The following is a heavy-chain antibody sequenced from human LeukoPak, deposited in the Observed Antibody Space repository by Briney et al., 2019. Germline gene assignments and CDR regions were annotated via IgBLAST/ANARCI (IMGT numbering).Heavy chain of an antibody. J-gene: IGHJ4*02. V-gene: IGHV3-9*01. CDR2: ISWNSGSI. D-gene: IGHD6-13*01. CDR1: GFTFDDYA. CDR3: AKGSSWYYFDY. Sequence: PGRSLRLSCAASGFTFDDYAMHWVRQAPGKGLEWVSGISWNSGSIGYADSVKGRFTISRDNAKNSLYLQMNSLRAEDTALYYCAKGSSWYYFDYWGQGTLVTVSS.